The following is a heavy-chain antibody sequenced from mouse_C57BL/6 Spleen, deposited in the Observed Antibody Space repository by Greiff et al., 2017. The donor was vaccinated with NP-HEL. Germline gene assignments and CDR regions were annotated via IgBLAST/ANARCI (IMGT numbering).Heavy chain of an antibody. CDR3: ARGGCSSLYYAMDY. V-gene: IGHV1-81*01. D-gene: IGHD1-1*01. CDR2: IYPRSGNT. Sequence: VQLQQSGAELARPGASVKLSCKASGYTFTSYGISWVKQRTGQGLEWIGEIYPRSGNTYYNEKFKGKATLTADKSSSTAYMELRSLTSEDSAVYFCARGGCSSLYYAMDYWGQGTSVTVSS. J-gene: IGHJ4*01. CDR1: GYTFTSYG.